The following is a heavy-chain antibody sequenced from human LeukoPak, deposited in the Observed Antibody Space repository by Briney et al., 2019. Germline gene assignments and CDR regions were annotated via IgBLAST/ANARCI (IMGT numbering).Heavy chain of an antibody. D-gene: IGHD6-6*01. J-gene: IGHJ4*02. V-gene: IGHV4-39*07. CDR3: TIQLDAGPGHFDY. Sequence: PSETLSLTCTVSGGSISSSSYYWGWIRQPPGKGLEWIGSIYYSGSTYYNPSLKSRVTISVDTSKNQFSLKLSSVTAADTAVYYCTIQLDAGPGHFDYWGQGTLVTVSS. CDR1: GGSISSSSYY. CDR2: IYYSGST.